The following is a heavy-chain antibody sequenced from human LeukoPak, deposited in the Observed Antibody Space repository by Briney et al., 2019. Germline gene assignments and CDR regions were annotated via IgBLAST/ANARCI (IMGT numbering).Heavy chain of an antibody. Sequence: ASVKVSCKASGYTFTSYAMHWVRQAPGQRLEWMGWINAGNGNTKYSQEFQGRVTITRDTSASTAYMELSSLRSEDMAVYYCARDGSLVGSSSWSYFDYWGQGTLVTVSS. D-gene: IGHD6-13*01. CDR1: GYTFTSYA. V-gene: IGHV1-3*03. CDR2: INAGNGNT. J-gene: IGHJ4*02. CDR3: ARDGSLVGSSSWSYFDY.